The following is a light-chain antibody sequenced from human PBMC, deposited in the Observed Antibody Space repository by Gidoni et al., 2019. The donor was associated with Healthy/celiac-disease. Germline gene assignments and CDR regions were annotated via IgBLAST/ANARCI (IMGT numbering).Light chain of an antibody. CDR1: QSVSRN. CDR3: QQYNNWPPSIT. V-gene: IGKV3-15*01. Sequence: EIVMTQSPAPLSVSPGERATLSCRASQSVSRNLAWYQQKPGQAPRLLIYGASTRATGIPARFSGSGSGTEFTLTISSLQSEDFAVYYCQQYNNWPPSITFGQGTRLEIK. CDR2: GAS. J-gene: IGKJ5*01.